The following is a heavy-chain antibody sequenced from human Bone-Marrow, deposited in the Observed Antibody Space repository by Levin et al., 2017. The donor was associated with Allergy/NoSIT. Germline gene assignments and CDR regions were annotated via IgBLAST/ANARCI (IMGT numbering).Heavy chain of an antibody. J-gene: IGHJ4*02. Sequence: SETLSLTCAVYGGSFSGYYWSWIRQPPGKGLEWIGEINHSGSTNYNPSLKSRVTISVDTSKNQFSLKLSSVTAADTAVYYCTGYSYGIDDDYWGQGTLVTVSS. CDR2: INHSGST. V-gene: IGHV4-34*01. CDR1: GGSFSGYY. D-gene: IGHD5-18*01. CDR3: TGYSYGIDDDY.